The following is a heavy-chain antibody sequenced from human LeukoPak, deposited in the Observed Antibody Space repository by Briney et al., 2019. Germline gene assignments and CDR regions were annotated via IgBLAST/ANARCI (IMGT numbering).Heavy chain of an antibody. J-gene: IGHJ4*02. Sequence: GGSLRLSCAASGFTFSNAWMSWVRQAPGKGLEWVSAISGSGGSTYYADSVKGRFTISRDNSKNTLYLQMNSLRAEDTAVYCCAKQRYYDSSGDFDYWGQGTLVTVSS. D-gene: IGHD3-22*01. CDR3: AKQRYYDSSGDFDY. CDR2: ISGSGGST. CDR1: GFTFSNAW. V-gene: IGHV3-23*01.